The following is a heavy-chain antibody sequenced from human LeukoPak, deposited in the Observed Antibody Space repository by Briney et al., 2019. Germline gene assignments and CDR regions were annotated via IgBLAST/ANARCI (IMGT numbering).Heavy chain of an antibody. D-gene: IGHD3-16*01. CDR1: GYTFTMYY. V-gene: IGHV1-46*01. CDR2: INPGDGAT. CDR3: AREQRGGLIGRLRGLFASYYTYYYMDV. Sequence: ASVKVSCKASGYTFTMYYIHWVRQAPGQGLEWMGMINPGDGATTYAQRFQGRVTMTRDMSTTTVYMDLHSLRSEDTAVYFFAREQRGGLIGRLRGLFASYYTYYYMDVWGRGTTVTVSS. J-gene: IGHJ6*03.